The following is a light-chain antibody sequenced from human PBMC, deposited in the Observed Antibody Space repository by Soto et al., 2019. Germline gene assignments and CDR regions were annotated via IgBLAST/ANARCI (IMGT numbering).Light chain of an antibody. CDR1: NIGSKS. J-gene: IGLJ2*01. CDR2: YDS. CDR3: QVWDSRDVV. Sequence: SYELTQPPSVSVAPGKTARITCEGNNIGSKSVHWYQQKPGQAPVLVIYYDSDRPSGIPERFSGSNSGNTATLTISRVEAGDEADYYCQVWDSRDVVFGGGTKLTVL. V-gene: IGLV3-21*04.